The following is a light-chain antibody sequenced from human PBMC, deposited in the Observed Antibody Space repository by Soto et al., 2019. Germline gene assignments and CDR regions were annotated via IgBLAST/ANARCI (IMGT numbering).Light chain of an antibody. CDR3: QQRSNWLIS. J-gene: IGKJ3*01. Sequence: IVLTQSPATLSFSPGEIATLSGRASRSVSRYLAWHQQKPGQAPRLLIYDASNRATGIPARFSGSGSGTDFTLTISGLEPEDFAVYYCQQRSNWLISFGPGTKVDIK. CDR1: RSVSRY. V-gene: IGKV3-11*01. CDR2: DAS.